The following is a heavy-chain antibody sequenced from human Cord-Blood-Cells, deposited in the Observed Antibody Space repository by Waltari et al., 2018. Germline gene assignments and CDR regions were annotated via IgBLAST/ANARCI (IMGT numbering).Heavy chain of an antibody. J-gene: IGHJ3*02. CDR1: GFTFDDYA. CDR2: ISWNSGSI. Sequence: EVQLVESGGGLVQPGRSLRLSCAASGFTFDDYAMHWVRQAPGKGLEWVSGISWNSGSIGYADSVKGRITISRDNAKNSLYLQMNSLRAEDTALYYGARAGGGQYAFDIWGQGTMVTVSS. CDR3: ARAGGGQYAFDI. V-gene: IGHV3-9*01. D-gene: IGHD3-16*01.